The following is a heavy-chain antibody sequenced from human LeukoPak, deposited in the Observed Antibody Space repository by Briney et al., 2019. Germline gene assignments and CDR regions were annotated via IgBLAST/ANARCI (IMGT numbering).Heavy chain of an antibody. CDR1: GFTFSDYY. J-gene: IGHJ3*01. Sequence: PGGSLRLSCTASGFTFSDYYMNWIRQAPGKGLEWVSYTSNSGSTKSYADSVEGRFTISRDNSQNTLYLQMNSLRDEDTAMYYCARALKSFVFVPATMPSNSGYDSFGFDVWGQGTMVTVSS. V-gene: IGHV3-11*04. D-gene: IGHD5-12*01. CDR3: ARALKSFVFVPATMPSNSGYDSFGFDV. CDR2: TSNSGSTK.